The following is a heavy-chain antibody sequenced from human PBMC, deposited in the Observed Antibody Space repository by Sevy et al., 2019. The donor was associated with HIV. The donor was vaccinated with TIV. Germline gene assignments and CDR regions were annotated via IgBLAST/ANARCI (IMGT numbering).Heavy chain of an antibody. V-gene: IGHV3-23*01. J-gene: IGHJ6*02. CDR1: GFTFADYA. CDR3: AKVMIKSLVYYGMDV. CDR2: LSVSGADT. D-gene: IGHD2-21*01. Sequence: GGSLRLSCVASGFTFADYAMTWVRQAPGKGPEWVSSLSVSGADTYYAGSVKGRFIISRDNSERTLYLRMNSLRRGDTAVYYCAKVMIKSLVYYGMDVWGRGTTVTVSS.